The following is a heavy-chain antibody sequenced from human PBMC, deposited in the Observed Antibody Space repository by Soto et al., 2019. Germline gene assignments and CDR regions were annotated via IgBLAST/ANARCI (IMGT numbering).Heavy chain of an antibody. D-gene: IGHD6-25*01. Sequence: SLRLSCAASGFTFSSYGMHWVRQAPGKGLEWVAVISYDGSNKYYADSVKGRFTISRDNSKNTLYLQMNSLRAEDTAVYYCAKDQIAAVYYYYGMDVWGQGTTVTVSS. J-gene: IGHJ6*02. CDR3: AKDQIAAVYYYYGMDV. V-gene: IGHV3-30*18. CDR1: GFTFSSYG. CDR2: ISYDGSNK.